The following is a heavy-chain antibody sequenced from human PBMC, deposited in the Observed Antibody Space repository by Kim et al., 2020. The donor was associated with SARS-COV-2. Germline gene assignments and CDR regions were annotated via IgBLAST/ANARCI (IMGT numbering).Heavy chain of an antibody. V-gene: IGHV3-74*01. CDR3: TRDERLTITSPGAFNM. D-gene: IGHD4-4*01. CDR2: INSDGTT. J-gene: IGHJ3*02. Sequence: GGSLRLSCAASGFTFSSYWMHWVRQAPGKGLAWVSRINSDGTTTYADSVKGRFTISRDNAKSTLYLQMNSLSAEDTAVYYCTRDERLTITSPGAFNMWGQGTRVTVSS. CDR1: GFTFSSYW.